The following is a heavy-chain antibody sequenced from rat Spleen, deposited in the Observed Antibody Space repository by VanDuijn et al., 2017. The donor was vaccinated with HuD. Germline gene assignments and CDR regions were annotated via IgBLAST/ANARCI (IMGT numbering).Heavy chain of an antibody. V-gene: IGHV5-17*01. CDR2: IIYDGSST. CDR3: ARHGTINTMVRYYFDY. Sequence: EVKLVESDGGLVLPGRSLKLSCAASGFIFSDYYMAWVRQAPTKGLEWVATIIYDGSSTYYRDSVKGRFTISRDNAKSSLYLQMDSLRSEDTATYYCARHGTINTMVRYYFDYWGQGDMVTVS. J-gene: IGHJ2*01. CDR1: GFIFSDYY. D-gene: IGHD1-1*01.